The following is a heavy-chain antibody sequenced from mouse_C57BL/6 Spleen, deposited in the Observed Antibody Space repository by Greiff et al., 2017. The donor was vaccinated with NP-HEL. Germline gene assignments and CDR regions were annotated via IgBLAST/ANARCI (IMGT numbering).Heavy chain of an antibody. Sequence: QAQLKQPGAELVKPGASVKLSCKASGYTFTSYWMHWVKQRPGQGLEWIGMIHPNSGSTNYNEKFKSKATLTVDNSSSTAYMQLSSLTSEDSAVYYCARQGYYGSSYVWYFDVWGTGTTVTVSS. CDR3: ARQGYYGSSYVWYFDV. V-gene: IGHV1-64*01. CDR2: IHPNSGST. J-gene: IGHJ1*03. D-gene: IGHD1-1*01. CDR1: GYTFTSYW.